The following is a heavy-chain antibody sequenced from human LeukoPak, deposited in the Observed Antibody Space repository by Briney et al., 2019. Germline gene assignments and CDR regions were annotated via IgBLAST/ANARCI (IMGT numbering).Heavy chain of an antibody. Sequence: PGGSLRLSCAASAFTFSNVWMSWVRQAPGKGLEWVGRIRSKTDGGKTDYAAPVKGRFTISRDDSKNTLYLQMDSLKTEDTAVYYCTIPASGYSYGVLDSWGQRALVTVSS. D-gene: IGHD5-18*01. V-gene: IGHV3-15*01. J-gene: IGHJ4*02. CDR2: IRSKTDGGKT. CDR1: AFTFSNVW. CDR3: TIPASGYSYGVLDS.